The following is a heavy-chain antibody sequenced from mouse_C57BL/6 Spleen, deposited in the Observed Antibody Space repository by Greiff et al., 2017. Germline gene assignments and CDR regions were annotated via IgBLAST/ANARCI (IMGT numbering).Heavy chain of an antibody. J-gene: IGHJ4*01. V-gene: IGHV1-64*01. CDR1: GYTFTSYW. CDR2: IHPNSGST. Sequence: QVQLQQPGAELVKPGASVKLSCKASGYTFTSYWMHWVKQRPGQGLEWIGMIHPNSGSTNYNEKFKSKATLTVDKSSSTAYMQLSSLTSEDSAVYYCARSRSFITTANAMDYWGQGTSVTVSS. D-gene: IGHD1-1*01. CDR3: ARSRSFITTANAMDY.